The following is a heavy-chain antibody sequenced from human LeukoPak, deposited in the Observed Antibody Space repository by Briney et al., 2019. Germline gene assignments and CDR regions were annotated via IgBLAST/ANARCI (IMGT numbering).Heavy chain of an antibody. J-gene: IGHJ5*02. V-gene: IGHV4-61*09. CDR3: ARELVVRGVSNWFDP. CDR1: GDSTTSGSYY. D-gene: IGHD3-10*01. CDR2: IYTSGST. Sequence: SETLSLTCIVSGDSTTSGSYYWSWIRQPAGKGLEWIGHIYTSGSTHYNPSFKSRVTISVDTSKNQFSLKLSSVTAADTAVYYRARELVVRGVSNWFDPWGQGTLVTVSS.